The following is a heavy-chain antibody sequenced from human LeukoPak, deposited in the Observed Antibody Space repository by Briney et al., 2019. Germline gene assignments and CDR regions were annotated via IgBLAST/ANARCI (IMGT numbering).Heavy chain of an antibody. CDR2: INPNTGGT. Sequence: ASVKVSCKASGYTFTAYYLHWVRQAPGQGLEWMGWINPNTGGTNYAQKFQGRVTMTRDTSISTAYMELSRLRSDDTAVYYCARDRITGTRSLGTASLGLAIKYWGQGTLVTVSS. CDR3: ARDRITGTRSLGTASLGLAIKY. V-gene: IGHV1-2*02. J-gene: IGHJ4*02. CDR1: GYTFTAYY. D-gene: IGHD1-20*01.